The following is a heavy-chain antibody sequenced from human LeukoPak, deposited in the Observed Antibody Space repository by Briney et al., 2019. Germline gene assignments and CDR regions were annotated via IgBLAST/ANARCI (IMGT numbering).Heavy chain of an antibody. CDR3: ARESQSST. D-gene: IGHD6-19*01. J-gene: IGHJ5*02. V-gene: IGHV3-48*01. CDR2: FSRSSDTI. CDR1: GFTFSSSS. Sequence: PGGSLRLSCAASGFTFSSSSMNWVRQAPGKGLEWVSYFSRSSDTIYYPDSVKGRFTISRVNAKNSLYLQMNSLRPEDTAGYYCARESQSSTWGQGTLVTVSS.